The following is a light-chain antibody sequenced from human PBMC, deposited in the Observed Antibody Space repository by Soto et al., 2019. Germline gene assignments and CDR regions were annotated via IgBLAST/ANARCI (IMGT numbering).Light chain of an antibody. V-gene: IGLV1-51*01. CDR2: DNN. Sequence: QPVLTQPPSVSGAPGQRVTISCSGSSSNIGNNYVSWYQQLPGTAPKLLIYDNNKRPSGIPDRFSGSKSGTSGTLDITGLQTGDEADYYCATWDGSLPAEVFGGGTKLTVL. CDR3: ATWDGSLPAEV. J-gene: IGLJ2*01. CDR1: SSNIGNNY.